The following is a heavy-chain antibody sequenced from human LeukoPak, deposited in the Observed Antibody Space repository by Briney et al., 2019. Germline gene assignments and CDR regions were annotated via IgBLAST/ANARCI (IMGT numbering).Heavy chain of an antibody. V-gene: IGHV3-7*01. CDR1: GFTFSRFW. Sequence: PGGSLRLPCAASGFTFSRFWMNWVRQTPGKGLEWVANIKQGGSEKNYVDSVKGRFTISRDDAQNSLFLQMNSLRAEDTALYYCVKSNGWLAVSWGPGTLVTVSS. D-gene: IGHD6-19*01. CDR2: IKQGGSEK. CDR3: VKSNGWLAVS. J-gene: IGHJ4*02.